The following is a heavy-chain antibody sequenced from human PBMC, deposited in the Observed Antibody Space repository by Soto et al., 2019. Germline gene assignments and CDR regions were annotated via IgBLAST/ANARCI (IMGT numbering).Heavy chain of an antibody. CDR3: AKAPLSVRGVIAFDY. Sequence: GGSLRLSCAASGFTFDDYAMHWVRQAPGKGLEWVSGISWNSGSIGYADSVKDRFTISRDNAKNSLYLQMNSLRAEDTALYYCAKAPLSVRGVIAFDYWGQGTLVTVSS. CDR2: ISWNSGSI. J-gene: IGHJ4*02. D-gene: IGHD3-10*01. CDR1: GFTFDDYA. V-gene: IGHV3-9*01.